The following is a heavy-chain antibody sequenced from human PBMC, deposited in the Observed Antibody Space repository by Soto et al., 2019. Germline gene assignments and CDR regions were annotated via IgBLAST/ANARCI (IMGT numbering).Heavy chain of an antibody. J-gene: IGHJ3*01. D-gene: IGHD3-3*01. CDR3: ARGSYYDFSSGYADSFDV. CDR1: GGSFSGYY. CDR2: INHSGNT. V-gene: IGHV4-34*01. Sequence: PSETLSLTCAVYGGSFSGYYWSWFRQPPGKGLEWIGEINHSGNTNYNPSLKSRVTVSVDTSKNQFSLKIYSMTAADTAIYFCARGSYYDFSSGYADSFDVWGQGPMVTVSS.